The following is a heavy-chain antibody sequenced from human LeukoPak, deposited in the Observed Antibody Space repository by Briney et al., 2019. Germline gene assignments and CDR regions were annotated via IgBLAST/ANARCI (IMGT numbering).Heavy chain of an antibody. CDR3: ATEVVAGTGY. Sequence: SETLSPTCAVSGASISSSNWWSWVRQPPGKGLEWIGEIYASESINYNPSLKSRVTISVDKSKNQFSLKVRSVTAADTAVYYCATEVVAGTGYWGQGTLVTVSS. D-gene: IGHD6-19*01. V-gene: IGHV4-4*02. CDR2: IYASESI. J-gene: IGHJ4*02. CDR1: GASISSSNW.